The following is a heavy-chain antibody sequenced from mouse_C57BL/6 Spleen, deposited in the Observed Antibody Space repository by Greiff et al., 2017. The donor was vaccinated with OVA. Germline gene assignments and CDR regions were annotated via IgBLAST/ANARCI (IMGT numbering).Heavy chain of an antibody. V-gene: IGHV1-82*01. J-gene: IGHJ2*01. CDR1: GYAFSSSW. D-gene: IGHD1-2*01. Sequence: VKLQESGPELVKPGASVKISCKASGYAFSSSWMNWVKQRPGKGLEWIGRIYPGDGDTNYNGKFKGKATLTADKSSSTAYMQLSSLTSEDSAVYFCARGTTARDYWGQGTTLTVSA. CDR2: IYPGDGDT. CDR3: ARGTTARDY.